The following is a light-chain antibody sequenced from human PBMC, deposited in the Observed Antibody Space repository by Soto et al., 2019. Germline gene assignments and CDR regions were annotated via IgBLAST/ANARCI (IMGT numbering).Light chain of an antibody. CDR3: AAWADSLNVV. CDR1: SSNIGSNT. V-gene: IGLV1-44*01. Sequence: QSVLTQPPSASGTPGQRVTISCSGSSSNIGSNTVNWYQQLPGTAPKLLIYSNNQRPSGVPDRFSGSKSGTSASLAISGLQSEDEAVYYCAAWADSLNVVFGGETKLTVL. CDR2: SNN. J-gene: IGLJ2*01.